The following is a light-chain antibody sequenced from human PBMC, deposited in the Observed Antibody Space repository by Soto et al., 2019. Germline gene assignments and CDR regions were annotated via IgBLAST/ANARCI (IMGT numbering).Light chain of an antibody. V-gene: IGKV1-5*03. CDR1: QSISSR. Sequence: DIQMTQSPSTLSASVGDRVTITCRASQSISSRLAWYQQKPGKAPKLLIYKASSLESGVPSRFSGSGSGTEFTLTISSLQPDDFATYYCQQYNSYPWTFGQGTKVENK. J-gene: IGKJ1*01. CDR2: KAS. CDR3: QQYNSYPWT.